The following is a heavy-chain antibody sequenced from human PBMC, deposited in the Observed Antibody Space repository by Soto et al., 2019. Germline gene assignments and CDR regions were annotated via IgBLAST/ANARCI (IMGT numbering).Heavy chain of an antibody. Sequence: QVQLVQSGAEVKKPGSSVKVSCKSSGGTFSSHSINWVRQAPGQGLEWMGGIIPIFGPANFAKKFQGRVTITADESTTTAYMEPSTLTSEDTAVHYCATGSFTSTGGRIGYHYNAMDVWGQGTTVTVSS. J-gene: IGHJ6*02. CDR2: IIPIFGPA. CDR1: GGTFSSHS. CDR3: ATGSFTSTGGRIGYHYNAMDV. D-gene: IGHD1-1*01. V-gene: IGHV1-69*01.